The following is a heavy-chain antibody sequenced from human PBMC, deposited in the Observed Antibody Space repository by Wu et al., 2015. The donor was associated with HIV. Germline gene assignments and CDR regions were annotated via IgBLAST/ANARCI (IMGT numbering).Heavy chain of an antibody. CDR1: GYTFTDYY. J-gene: IGHJ4*02. D-gene: IGHD2-2*01. Sequence: QVQLVQSGAEVKKLGASVKVSCKASGYTFTDYYIHWVRQAPRQGLEWMGWINPNSGGSGGTNYAQKFQGRVTMTRDTSISTAYMELSRLRSADTAVYYCVSSAGTSYYFDYWGQGTLVTVSS. V-gene: IGHV1-2*02. CDR2: INPNSGGSGGT. CDR3: VSSAGTSYYFDY.